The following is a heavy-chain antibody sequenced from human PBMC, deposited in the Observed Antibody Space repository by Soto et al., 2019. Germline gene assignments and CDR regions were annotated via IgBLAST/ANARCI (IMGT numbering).Heavy chain of an antibody. V-gene: IGHV3-33*01. D-gene: IGHD4-17*01. J-gene: IGHJ4*02. CDR1: GFTFSSYG. CDR2: IWYDGSNK. CDR3: ARSYGDQPFDY. Sequence: PGGSLRLSCAASGFTFSSYGMHWVRQAPGKGLEWVAVIWYDGSNKYYADSVKGRFTISRDNSKNTLYLQMNSLRAEDTAVYYCARSYGDQPFDYWGQGTLVTVSS.